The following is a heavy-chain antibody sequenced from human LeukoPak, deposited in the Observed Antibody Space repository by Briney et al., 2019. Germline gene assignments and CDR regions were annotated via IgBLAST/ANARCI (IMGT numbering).Heavy chain of an antibody. CDR2: ISGSGGST. D-gene: IGHD3-10*01. CDR3: AKKGGDDYGSGTYLAFDY. CDR1: GFTFSSYA. J-gene: IGHJ4*02. Sequence: GGSLRLSCAASGFTFSSYAMSWVRQAPGKGLEWVSAISGSGGSTYYADSVKGRFTISRDNSKNTVYLQMNSLRAEDTAIYYCAKKGGDDYGSGTYLAFDYWGQRTLVTVSP. V-gene: IGHV3-23*01.